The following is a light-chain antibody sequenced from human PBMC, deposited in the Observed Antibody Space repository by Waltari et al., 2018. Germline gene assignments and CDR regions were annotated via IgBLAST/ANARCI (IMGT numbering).Light chain of an antibody. CDR1: SSNIGGNV. Sequence: QSVLTQPPSTSGTPGPRVSISCSGSSSNIGGNVVNWYQQIPRTAPKLLIYSSDQRPSGVPDRFSGSKSGTSASLAISGLQSEDEADYYCVAWDDSLTGYVFGTGTKVTVL. CDR3: VAWDDSLTGYV. J-gene: IGLJ1*01. V-gene: IGLV1-44*01. CDR2: SSD.